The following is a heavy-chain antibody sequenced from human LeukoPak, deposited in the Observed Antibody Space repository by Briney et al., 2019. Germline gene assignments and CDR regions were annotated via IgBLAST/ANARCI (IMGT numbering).Heavy chain of an antibody. CDR2: IYYSGST. D-gene: IGHD1-26*01. J-gene: IGHJ4*02. Sequence: SETLSLTCTVSGGSISSYYWNWIRQPPGKGLEWIGYIYYSGSTNYNPSLKSRVTISVDTSKNQFSLKLSSVTAADTAVYYCARAAYSGSYHSDYWGQGTLVTVSS. V-gene: IGHV4-59*01. CDR1: GGSISSYY. CDR3: ARAAYSGSYHSDY.